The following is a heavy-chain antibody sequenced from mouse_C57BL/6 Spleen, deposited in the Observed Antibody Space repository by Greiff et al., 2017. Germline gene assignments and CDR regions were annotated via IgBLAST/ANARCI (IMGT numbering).Heavy chain of an antibody. D-gene: IGHD3-2*02. V-gene: IGHV1-81*01. J-gene: IGHJ4*01. Sequence: QVQLKESGAELARPGASVRLSCKASGYTFTSYGISGVKQRTGQGLGWIGEVYPRSGNTYYNEKFKGKATLTAYKSSSTAYMELRSLTSEDSAVXFCVQTAQAHYYAMDYWGQGTSVTVSS. CDR1: GYTFTSYG. CDR2: VYPRSGNT. CDR3: VQTAQAHYYAMDY.